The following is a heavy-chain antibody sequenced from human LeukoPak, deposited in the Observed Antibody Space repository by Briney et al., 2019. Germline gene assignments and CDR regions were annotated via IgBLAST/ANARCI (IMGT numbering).Heavy chain of an antibody. Sequence: PSETLSLTCTVSGGSITYYWNWIRQTPGKGLEWIAYIHYSGSTNYNPSLKSRVTISVDTSKNQFSLKLSSVTTADTAVYYCASLTTGILLLDYWGQGTLVTVSS. J-gene: IGHJ4*02. D-gene: IGHD4-17*01. V-gene: IGHV4-59*01. CDR3: ASLTTGILLLDY. CDR2: IHYSGST. CDR1: GGSITYY.